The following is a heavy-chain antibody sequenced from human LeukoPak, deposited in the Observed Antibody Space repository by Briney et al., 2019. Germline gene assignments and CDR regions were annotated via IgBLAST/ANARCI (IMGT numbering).Heavy chain of an antibody. Sequence: KASETLSLTCTVSGGSISSSSDYWGWIRQPPGKGLEWIGSIYYSGSTYYNPSLKSRVTISVDTSKNQFSLKLSSVTAADTAVYYCARANPRITMIVVVISPFDYWGQGTLVTVSS. CDR3: ARANPRITMIVVVISPFDY. CDR1: GGSISSSSDY. CDR2: IYYSGST. V-gene: IGHV4-39*07. J-gene: IGHJ4*02. D-gene: IGHD3-22*01.